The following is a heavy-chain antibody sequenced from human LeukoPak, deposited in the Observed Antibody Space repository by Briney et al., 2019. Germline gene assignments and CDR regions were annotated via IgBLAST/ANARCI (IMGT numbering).Heavy chain of an antibody. CDR2: ISAYNGNT. Sequence: ASVKVSCKASGYTFTSYGISWVRQAPGQGLEWMGWISAYNGNTNYAQKLHGRVTMTTDTSTSTAYMVLRSLRSDDSAVYYCARVGYYDFWSGYSAFDYWGQGTVVTVSS. CDR3: ARVGYYDFWSGYSAFDY. D-gene: IGHD3-3*01. CDR1: GYTFTSYG. J-gene: IGHJ4*02. V-gene: IGHV1-18*01.